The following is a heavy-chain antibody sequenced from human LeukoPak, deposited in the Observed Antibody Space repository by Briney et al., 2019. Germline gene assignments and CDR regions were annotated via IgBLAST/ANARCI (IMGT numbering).Heavy chain of an antibody. Sequence: KPSETLSLTCTVSGYSISSGYYWGWIRQPPGKGLEWIGEINHSGSTNYNPSLKSRVTISVDTSKNQFSLKLSSVTAADAAVYYCARGGYDYVWGSYREKGIYYFDYWGQGTLVTVSS. D-gene: IGHD3-16*02. CDR1: GYSISSGYY. V-gene: IGHV4-38-2*02. J-gene: IGHJ4*02. CDR3: ARGGYDYVWGSYREKGIYYFDY. CDR2: INHSGST.